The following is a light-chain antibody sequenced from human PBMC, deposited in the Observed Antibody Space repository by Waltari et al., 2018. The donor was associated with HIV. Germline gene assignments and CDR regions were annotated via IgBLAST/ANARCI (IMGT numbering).Light chain of an antibody. CDR2: STN. V-gene: IGLV7-43*01. CDR3: LLYYDGVRV. CDR1: TGAVTSGHY. Sequence: QTVVTQEPSLTVSPGGTATLTCASNTGAVTSGHYPNWFQQKPGQAPRALIYSTNNKHSWTPARFSGSLLGGKAALTLSGVQPEDEAEYYCLLYYDGVRVFGGGTKLTVL. J-gene: IGLJ3*02.